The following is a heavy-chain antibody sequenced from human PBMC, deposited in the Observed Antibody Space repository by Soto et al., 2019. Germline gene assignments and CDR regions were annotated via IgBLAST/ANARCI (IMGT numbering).Heavy chain of an antibody. CDR3: VRATYFSDSSGYTRCFDY. J-gene: IGHJ4*02. D-gene: IGHD3-22*01. V-gene: IGHV3-74*01. CDR2: INNDGSST. Sequence: GGSLRLSCAASGFTFNNYWMHWVRQVPGKGLVWVSRINNDGSSTSYAASVKGRFTTSRDESKNSVYLQMNSLKTEDTAVYYCVRATYFSDSSGYTRCFDYWGQGTLVTVPS. CDR1: GFTFNNYW.